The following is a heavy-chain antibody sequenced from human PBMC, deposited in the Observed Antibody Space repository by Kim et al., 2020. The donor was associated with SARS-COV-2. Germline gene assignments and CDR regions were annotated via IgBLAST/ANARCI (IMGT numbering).Heavy chain of an antibody. CDR3: AREGLWGLAQGFDY. J-gene: IGHJ4*02. CDR2: ISYDGSNK. CDR1: GFTFSSYG. V-gene: IGHV3-33*05. D-gene: IGHD2-21*01. Sequence: GGSLRLSCAASGFTFSSYGMHWVRQAPGKGLEWVAVISYDGSNKYYADSVKGRFTISRDNSKNTLYLQMNSLRAEDTAVYYCAREGLWGLAQGFDYWGQGTLVTVSS.